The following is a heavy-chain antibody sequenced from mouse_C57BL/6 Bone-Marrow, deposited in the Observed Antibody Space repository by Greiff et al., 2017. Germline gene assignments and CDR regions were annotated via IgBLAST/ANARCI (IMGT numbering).Heavy chain of an antibody. CDR1: GYTFTSYW. Sequence: QVQLQQPGAELVMPGASVKLSCKASGYTFTSYWMHWVKQRPGQGLEWIGEIDPSDSYTNYNQKFKGKSTLTVDKSSSTAYMQLSSLTSEDSAVYYCERECYYGSSLYYFDYWGQGTTLTVSS. CDR2: IDPSDSYT. D-gene: IGHD1-1*01. V-gene: IGHV1-69*01. CDR3: ERECYYGSSLYYFDY. J-gene: IGHJ2*01.